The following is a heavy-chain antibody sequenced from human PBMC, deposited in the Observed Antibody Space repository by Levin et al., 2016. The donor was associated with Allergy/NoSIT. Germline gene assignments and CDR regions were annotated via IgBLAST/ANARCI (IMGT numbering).Heavy chain of an antibody. CDR3: TSCYTIDAFDI. V-gene: IGHV3-7*02. J-gene: IGHJ3*02. D-gene: IGHD2-2*02. Sequence: GESLKISCAASGFTFSNSWMSWVRQAPGKGLEWVAHINLDGSEIDYVDSVKGRFTISRDNPRNSVYLQMNSLRAEDTAVYYCTSCYTIDAFDIWGQGTMVTVSS. CDR1: GFTFSNSW. CDR2: INLDGSEI.